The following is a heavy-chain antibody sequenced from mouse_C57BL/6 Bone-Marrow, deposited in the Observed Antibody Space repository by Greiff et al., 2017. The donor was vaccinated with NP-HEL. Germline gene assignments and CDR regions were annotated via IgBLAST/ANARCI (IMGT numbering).Heavy chain of an antibody. CDR1: GFTFSSYA. CDR3: ARERGNWGLCDY. J-gene: IGHJ2*01. V-gene: IGHV5-4*01. D-gene: IGHD4-1*01. CDR2: ISDGGSCT. Sequence: EVKLVESGGGLVKPGGSLKLSCAASGFTFSSYAMSWVRQTPEKRLEWVATISDGGSCTYYPDNVKGRFTFPSDNATNTPYLQISHLKSGGTAMYYWARERGNWGLCDYGGKGTTLTVSS.